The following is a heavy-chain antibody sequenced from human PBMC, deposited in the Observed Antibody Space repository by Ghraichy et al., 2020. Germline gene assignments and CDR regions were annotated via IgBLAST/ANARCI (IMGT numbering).Heavy chain of an antibody. D-gene: IGHD3-3*01. CDR3: AHRPQGIRFLEWLLYFDY. CDR1: GFSLSSSGVG. Sequence: SGPTLVKPTQTLTLTCSFSGFSLSSSGVGVGWIRQPPGKALEWLGNIYWNDNKRYSPSLKSRLTITKDTTKNQVVLTMTNLDPVDTATYYCAHRPQGIRFLEWLLYFDYWGQGALVTVSS. CDR2: IYWNDNK. V-gene: IGHV2-5*01. J-gene: IGHJ4*02.